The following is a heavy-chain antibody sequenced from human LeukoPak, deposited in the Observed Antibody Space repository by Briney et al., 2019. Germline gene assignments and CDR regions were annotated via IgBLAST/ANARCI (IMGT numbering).Heavy chain of an antibody. CDR1: GGSISSSSYH. J-gene: IGHJ4*02. D-gene: IGHD3-10*01. CDR2: IYYSGDT. CDR3: ARTISIRSDTWGDIKYFDY. Sequence: SETLSLTCSVFGGSISSSSYHWDWIRQSPGKGLEWIGDIYYSGDTHYKPSLKSRLTISVDTSENQFSLRLSSVTAADTAVYYCARTISIRSDTWGDIKYFDYWGQGTLVTVSS. V-gene: IGHV4-39*01.